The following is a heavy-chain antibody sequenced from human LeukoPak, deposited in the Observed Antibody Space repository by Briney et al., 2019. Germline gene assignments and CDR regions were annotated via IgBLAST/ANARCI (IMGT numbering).Heavy chain of an antibody. Sequence: GGPLRLSCAASGFTFSSYWMTLFRQAPGKGLEWVANIKQDGSEKYYVDSVKGRFTISRDNAKNSVSLQMNSLRAEDTAVYYCTALYGGFDPWGQGTLVTVSS. J-gene: IGHJ5*02. CDR3: TALYGGFDP. CDR2: IKQDGSEK. CDR1: GFTFSSYW. V-gene: IGHV3-7*01. D-gene: IGHD2-21*02.